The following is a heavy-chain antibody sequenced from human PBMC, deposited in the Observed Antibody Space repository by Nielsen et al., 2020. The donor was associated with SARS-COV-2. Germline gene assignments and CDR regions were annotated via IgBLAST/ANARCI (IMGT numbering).Heavy chain of an antibody. CDR1: GFTFSSYS. V-gene: IGHV3-21*01. Sequence: GASLQISCAASGFTFSSYSMNWVRQAPGKGLEWVSSISSSSSYIYYADSVKGRFTISRDNAKNSLYLQMNSLRAEDTAVYYCARVIAAAGPVAYWGQGTLVTVSS. J-gene: IGHJ4*02. CDR3: ARVIAAAGPVAY. D-gene: IGHD6-13*01. CDR2: ISSSSSYI.